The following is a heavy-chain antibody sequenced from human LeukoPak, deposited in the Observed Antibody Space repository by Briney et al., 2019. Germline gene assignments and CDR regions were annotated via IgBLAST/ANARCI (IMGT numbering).Heavy chain of an antibody. V-gene: IGHV3-73*01. CDR2: VRSKVDNYAT. Sequence: GGSLKLSCAASGFTFSDSHMHWVRQASGKGLEWVGHVRSKVDNYATAYGASVKGRFTISRDDSKNTAYLQMNSLGTEDTAVYYCSRQVASVHDYRGQGTLVTVSS. J-gene: IGHJ4*02. D-gene: IGHD2-15*01. CDR1: GFTFSDSH. CDR3: SRQVASVHDY.